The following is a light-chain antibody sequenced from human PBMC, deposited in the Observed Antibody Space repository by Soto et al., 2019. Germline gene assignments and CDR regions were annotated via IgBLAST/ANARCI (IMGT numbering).Light chain of an antibody. J-gene: IGKJ1*01. CDR3: QQYNSYSLT. CDR1: QSISSW. Sequence: DIQMTQSPSTLSVSVGDRATLTCRASQSISSWLAWYQQKPGKAPKLLIYKASSLESGVPSRFSGSGSGTEFTLTISSLQPDDFATYYCQQYNSYSLTFGQGTKVDIK. V-gene: IGKV1-5*03. CDR2: KAS.